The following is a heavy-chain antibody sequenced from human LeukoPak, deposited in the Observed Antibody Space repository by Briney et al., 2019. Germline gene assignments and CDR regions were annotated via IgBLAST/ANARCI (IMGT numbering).Heavy chain of an antibody. J-gene: IGHJ4*02. CDR1: GGSISSSSYY. CDR3: ARGDCSSTSCYSVDY. CDR2: IYYSGST. Sequence: SETLSLTCTVSGGSISSSSYYWGRIRQPPGKGLEWIGSIYYSGSTYYNPSLKSRVTISVDTSKNQFSLKLSSVTAADTAVYYCARGDCSSTSCYSVDYWGQGTLVTVSS. V-gene: IGHV4-39*01. D-gene: IGHD2-2*02.